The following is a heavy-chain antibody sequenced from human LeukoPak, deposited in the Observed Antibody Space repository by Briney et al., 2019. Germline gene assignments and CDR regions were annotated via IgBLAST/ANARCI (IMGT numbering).Heavy chain of an antibody. Sequence: GRSLRLSCEASGFTFSSYSMNWVRQAPGKGLEWVSSISSSSSYIYYADSVKGRFTISRDNAKNSLYLQMNSLRAEDTAVYYCASHSPVDYWGQGTLVTVSS. V-gene: IGHV3-21*01. CDR2: ISSSSSYI. CDR1: GFTFSSYS. D-gene: IGHD2-15*01. J-gene: IGHJ4*02. CDR3: ASHSPVDY.